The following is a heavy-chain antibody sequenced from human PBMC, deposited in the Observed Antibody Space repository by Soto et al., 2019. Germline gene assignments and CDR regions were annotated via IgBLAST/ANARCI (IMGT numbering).Heavy chain of an antibody. V-gene: IGHV1-18*01. J-gene: IGHJ4*02. D-gene: IGHD3-10*01. CDR3: ARVLTMVRGVIPGFDY. CDR1: GYTFTSYG. CDR2: ISAYNGNT. Sequence: QVQLVQSGAEVKKPGASVKVSCKASGYTFTSYGTIWVRQAPGQGLEWMGWISAYNGNTNYAQKLQGRVTMTTDTSTSTAYMELRSLRSDDTAVYYCARVLTMVRGVIPGFDYWGQGTLVTVSS.